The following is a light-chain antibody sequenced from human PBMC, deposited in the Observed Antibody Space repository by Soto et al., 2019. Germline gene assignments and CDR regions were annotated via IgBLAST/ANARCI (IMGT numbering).Light chain of an antibody. CDR2: GSS. CDR1: QSVTSRQ. V-gene: IGKV3-20*01. Sequence: EIVLTQSPGTLSVSPGERATLSCRASQSVTSRQLAWYQQQPGLAPRLLVYGSSSRAAAIPHRFSGSGAAADFSLTTNRMEPEDDFLDFCQLQSQYPYAFGQGTKLEIK. CDR3: QLQSQYPYA. J-gene: IGKJ2*01.